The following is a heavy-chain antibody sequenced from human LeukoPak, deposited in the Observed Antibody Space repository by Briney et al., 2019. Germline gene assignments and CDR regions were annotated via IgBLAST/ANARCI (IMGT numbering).Heavy chain of an antibody. V-gene: IGHV3-21*01. CDR1: EFTFSSYS. CDR3: ARDALEGDGYNSY. CDR2: ISSISSYI. D-gene: IGHD5-24*01. Sequence: VGSLRLSCAASEFTFSSYSMSWVRQAPGEGLEWVSSISSISSYIYYADSVKGRFTISRDNAKNSLSLQMNSLRAEDTAVYYCARDALEGDGYNSYWGQGTLVTVSS. J-gene: IGHJ4*02.